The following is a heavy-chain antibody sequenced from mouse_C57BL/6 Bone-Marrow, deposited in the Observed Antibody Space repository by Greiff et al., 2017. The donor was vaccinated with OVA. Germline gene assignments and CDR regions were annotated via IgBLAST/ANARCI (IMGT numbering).Heavy chain of an antibody. V-gene: IGHV1-59*01. CDR2: IDPSDSYT. CDR3: ARDGSPAY. Sequence: VQLQQPGAELVRPGTSVKLSCKASGYTFTSYWMHWVKQRPGQGLEWIGVIDPSDSYTNYNQKFKGKATLTADKSSSTAYMQLSSLTSEDSAVYFCARDGSPAYWGQGTLVTVSA. J-gene: IGHJ3*01. CDR1: GYTFTSYW. D-gene: IGHD2-3*01.